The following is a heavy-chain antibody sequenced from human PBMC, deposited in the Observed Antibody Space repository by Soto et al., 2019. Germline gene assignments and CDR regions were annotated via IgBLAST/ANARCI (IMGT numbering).Heavy chain of an antibody. V-gene: IGHV1-69*01. CDR2: IIPIFGTA. CDR1: GGTFSSYA. CDR3: ASLVYCSGGSCRNWFDP. J-gene: IGHJ5*02. D-gene: IGHD2-15*01. Sequence: QVQLVQSGAEVKKPGSSVKVSCKASGGTFSSYAISWVRQDPGQGLEWMGGIIPIFGTANYAQKFQGRVTITADESTSTAYMELSSLRSEDTAVYYCASLVYCSGGSCRNWFDPWGQGTLVTVSS.